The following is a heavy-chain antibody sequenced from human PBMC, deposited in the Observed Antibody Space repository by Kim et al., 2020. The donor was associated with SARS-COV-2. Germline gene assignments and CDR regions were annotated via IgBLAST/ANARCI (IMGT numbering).Heavy chain of an antibody. V-gene: IGHV3-48*02. Sequence: GGSLRLSCAASGFTFNIYSMNWVRQAPGKGLEWVSCITFSSSRISYADSVKGRFTVSRDDAKNSLYLQMNSLRDEDMAVYYCARENWWKLDYWGQGDPVTGSS. D-gene: IGHD2-8*02. CDR2: ITFSSSRI. CDR3: ARENWWKLDY. J-gene: IGHJ4*02. CDR1: GFTFNIYS.